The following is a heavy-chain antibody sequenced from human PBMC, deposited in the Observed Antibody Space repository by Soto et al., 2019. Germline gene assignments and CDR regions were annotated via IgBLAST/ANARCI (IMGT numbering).Heavy chain of an antibody. V-gene: IGHV1-18*01. CDR3: ARTGELRLDS. D-gene: IGHD1-7*01. Sequence: QVHLVQSGAEVKKPGASVRVSCKASGYTFSNYGISWVRQAPGQGLEWMGWISAYSGKTNYAQSLQVRVTMTTDTSTHAACLELRSLTSDDTAVYYCARTGELRLDSWGQGTLVTVSS. CDR1: GYTFSNYG. J-gene: IGHJ4*02. CDR2: ISAYSGKT.